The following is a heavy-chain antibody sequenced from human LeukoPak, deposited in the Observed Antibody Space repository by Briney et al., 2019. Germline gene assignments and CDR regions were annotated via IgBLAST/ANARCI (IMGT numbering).Heavy chain of an antibody. Sequence: SETLSLTCTVSGGSISNYHWNWIRQSPGKGLEWIGDISYSGDTNYNPSLKSRVTISLDTSKNQFSLKLRSVTAADTAVYYCARYSGSYSGLDYWGQGTLVTVSS. CDR1: GGSISNYH. D-gene: IGHD1-26*01. V-gene: IGHV4-59*08. CDR2: ISYSGDT. J-gene: IGHJ4*02. CDR3: ARYSGSYSGLDY.